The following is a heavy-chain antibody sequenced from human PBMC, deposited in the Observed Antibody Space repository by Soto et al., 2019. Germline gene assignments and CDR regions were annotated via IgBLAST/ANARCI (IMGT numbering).Heavy chain of an antibody. D-gene: IGHD3-9*01. CDR3: ARDRPLYDILNGYYPYYYYYYGMDV. J-gene: IGHJ6*02. Sequence: ASVKVSCKASGYTFTSYGISWVRQAPGQGLEWMGWISAYNGNTNYAQKLQGRVTMTTDTSTSTAYMELRSLRSDDTAVYYCARDRPLYDILNGYYPYYYYYYGMDVWGQGTTVTVSS. CDR1: GYTFTSYG. V-gene: IGHV1-18*01. CDR2: ISAYNGNT.